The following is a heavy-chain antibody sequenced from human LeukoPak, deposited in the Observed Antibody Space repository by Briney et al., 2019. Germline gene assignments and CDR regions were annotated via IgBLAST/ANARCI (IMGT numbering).Heavy chain of an antibody. CDR3: ARYGSGSYYPGYMDV. CDR2: IYYSGST. V-gene: IGHV4-39*07. D-gene: IGHD3-10*01. J-gene: IGHJ6*03. CDR1: GGSISSNSYY. Sequence: PSETLSLTCAVSGGSISSNSYYWGWIRQPPGKGLEWIGSIYYSGSTYYNPSLKSRVTISVDTSKNQFSLKLSSVTAADTAVYYCARYGSGSYYPGYMDVWGKGTTVTISS.